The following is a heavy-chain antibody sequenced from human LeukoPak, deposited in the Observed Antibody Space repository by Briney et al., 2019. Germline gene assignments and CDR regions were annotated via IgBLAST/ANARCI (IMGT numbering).Heavy chain of an antibody. CDR1: GGSISSYY. V-gene: IGHV4-59*08. J-gene: IGHJ3*02. CDR3: GRGWELFDI. D-gene: IGHD1-7*01. CDR2: IYYSGST. Sequence: PSETLSLTCTVSGGSISSYYWSWIRQPPGKGLEWIGCIYYSGSTNYNPSLKSRVTISVDTSKNQFSLKLSSVTAADTAVYYCGRGWELFDIWGQGTMVTVSS.